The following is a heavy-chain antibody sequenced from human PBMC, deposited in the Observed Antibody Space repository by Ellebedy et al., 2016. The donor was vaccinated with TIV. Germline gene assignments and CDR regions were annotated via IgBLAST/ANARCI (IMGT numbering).Heavy chain of an antibody. CDR2: INIYNDGS. CDR3: ARQSAGAMDV. V-gene: IGHV1-18*01. CDR1: GYPFNIYS. J-gene: IGHJ6*02. Sequence: ASVKVSCXASGYPFNIYSITWVRQAPGQGLEWLGWINIYNDGSKSAQKFQGRISLTTETSTSTAYMELRSLRFDDTAVYYCARQSAGAMDVWGQGTTVTVSS.